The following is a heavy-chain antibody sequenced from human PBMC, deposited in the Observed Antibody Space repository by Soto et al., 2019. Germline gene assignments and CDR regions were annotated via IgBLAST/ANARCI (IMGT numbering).Heavy chain of an antibody. CDR2: ISAYNTNT. CDR1: GYTFTSYH. J-gene: IGHJ4*02. V-gene: IGHV1-18*01. Sequence: QVQLVQSGAEVKKPGASVKVSCKTSGYTFTSYHISWVRQAPGQGLEWMGWISAYNTNTNYAQKIQGRVTTTTDTLTSTAYMELRSMSSDSTSVYDCARDTPPADYLGQGTLVTVSS. CDR3: ARDTPPADY.